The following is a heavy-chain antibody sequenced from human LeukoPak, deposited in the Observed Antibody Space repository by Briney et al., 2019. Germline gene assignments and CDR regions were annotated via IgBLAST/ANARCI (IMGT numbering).Heavy chain of an antibody. V-gene: IGHV3-7*03. Sequence: GGSLRLSCAASGFTFSSYWMSWVRQAPGTGLEWVANIKQDGSDRNYVTSVGGRFTISRDNAESSLYLQMNSLRAEDTAVYYCVRNLAVAGTCFDSWGQGTLVTVSS. CDR1: GFTFSSYW. CDR2: IKQDGSDR. D-gene: IGHD6-19*01. J-gene: IGHJ4*02. CDR3: VRNLAVAGTCFDS.